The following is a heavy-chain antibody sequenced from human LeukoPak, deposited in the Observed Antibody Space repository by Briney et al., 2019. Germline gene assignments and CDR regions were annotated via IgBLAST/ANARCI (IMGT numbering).Heavy chain of an antibody. J-gene: IGHJ3*02. CDR1: GYTFTGYY. CDR2: INPKRGDT. Sequence: EASVKVSCKASGYTFTGYYMHWVRQAPGQGLEWMGWINPKRGDTNYAQKFQGRVTMTRDTSISTVYMELSSLRSEDTAVYYCAREGAQQLVHNAFNIWGQGTMVTVSS. D-gene: IGHD6-13*01. V-gene: IGHV1-2*02. CDR3: AREGAQQLVHNAFNI.